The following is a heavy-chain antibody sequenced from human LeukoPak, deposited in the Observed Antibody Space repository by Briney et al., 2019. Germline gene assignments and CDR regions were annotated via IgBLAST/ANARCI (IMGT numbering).Heavy chain of an antibody. Sequence: PSETLSLTCTVSGYSISSGYYWGWIRQPPGKGLEWIGSIYHSGSTYYNPSLKSRVTISVDTSKNQFSLKLSSVTAADTAVYYCARHRGYYYYYGMDVWGQGTTVTVSS. J-gene: IGHJ6*02. CDR1: GYSISSGYY. CDR2: IYHSGST. D-gene: IGHD1-14*01. CDR3: ARHRGYYYYYGMDV. V-gene: IGHV4-38-2*02.